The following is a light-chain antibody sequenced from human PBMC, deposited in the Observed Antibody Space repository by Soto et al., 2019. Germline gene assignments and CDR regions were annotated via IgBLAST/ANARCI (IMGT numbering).Light chain of an antibody. V-gene: IGKV1-39*01. CDR2: AAS. Sequence: IQMTQSPSSLSASVGDRVTITCRASQSISSYLNWYQQKPGKAPKLLIYAASSLQSGVPSRFSGSGSGTDFTLTISSLQPEDFANYYCQQSYSTRFTFGPGIKVD. J-gene: IGKJ3*01. CDR3: QQSYSTRFT. CDR1: QSISSY.